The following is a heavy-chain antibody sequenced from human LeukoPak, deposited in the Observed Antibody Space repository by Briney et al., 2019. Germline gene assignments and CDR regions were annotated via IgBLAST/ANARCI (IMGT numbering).Heavy chain of an antibody. CDR2: FHHSGST. D-gene: IGHD5-24*01. V-gene: IGHV4-59*08. J-gene: IGHJ4*02. CDR3: ARREGYNFDY. Sequence: PSETLSLTCTVSGGSISSYYWSWLRQPPGKGLEWIGSFHHSGSTPYNPSLNRRVSILVDTSKNQLSLKLSSVPAADTAVYYCARREGYNFDYWGQGTLVTVSS. CDR1: GGSISSYY.